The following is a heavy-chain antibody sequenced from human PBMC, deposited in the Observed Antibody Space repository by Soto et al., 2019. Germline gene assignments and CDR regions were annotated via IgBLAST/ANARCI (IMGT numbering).Heavy chain of an antibody. CDR1: GGSISSSSYY. D-gene: IGHD6-19*01. V-gene: IGHV4-39*01. CDR3: ARQRDSSGWYYYWYFDL. J-gene: IGHJ2*01. Sequence: QLQLQESGPGLVKPSETLSLTCTVSGGSISSSSYYWGWIRQPPGKGLEWIGSIYYSGSTYYNPSLKSRVTISVDTSKNQFSLKLSSVTAADTAVYYCARQRDSSGWYYYWYFDLWGRGTLVTVSS. CDR2: IYYSGST.